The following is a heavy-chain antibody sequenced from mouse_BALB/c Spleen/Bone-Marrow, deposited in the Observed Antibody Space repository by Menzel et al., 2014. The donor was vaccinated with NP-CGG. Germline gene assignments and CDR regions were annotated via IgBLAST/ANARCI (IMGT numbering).Heavy chain of an antibody. Sequence: VQLQESGPELVRPGVSVKISCKGSGYTFTDYAMHWVKQSHAKSLEWIGVISTYSGYTNYNQKFKGKATMTVDKSSSTAYVELARLTSEDSAIYYCARWYNWDAFAYWGQGTLVTVSA. D-gene: IGHD4-1*01. CDR1: GYTFTDYA. CDR2: ISTYSGYT. J-gene: IGHJ3*01. V-gene: IGHV1-67*01. CDR3: ARWYNWDAFAY.